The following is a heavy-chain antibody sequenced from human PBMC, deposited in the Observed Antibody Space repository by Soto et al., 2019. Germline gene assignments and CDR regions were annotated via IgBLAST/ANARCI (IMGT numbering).Heavy chain of an antibody. V-gene: IGHV3-30*18. Sequence: GGSPRLSCGASGFTFSSYGMHWVRQAPGKGLEWVAVISYDGSNKYYADSVKGRFTISRDNSKNTVYLQMNSLRAEDTAVYYCAQDGSVSRFVEWLLYLDYWGQGTMGTVSA. D-gene: IGHD3-3*01. J-gene: IGHJ4*02. CDR3: AQDGSVSRFVEWLLYLDY. CDR1: GFTFSSYG. CDR2: ISYDGSNK.